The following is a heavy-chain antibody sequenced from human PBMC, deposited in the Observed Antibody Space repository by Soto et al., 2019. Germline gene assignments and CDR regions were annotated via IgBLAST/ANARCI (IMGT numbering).Heavy chain of an antibody. Sequence: EAQLVESGGGLVQPGGSLRLSCVASGFNFRSYSLSWVRQAPGKGLEWIAYIDTSSSLIYYADSVEGRFAISRDNAKNSLCLQVDSLRDEDTALYYCARDFLTGDAREAFDIWGQGTMVTVSS. V-gene: IGHV3-48*02. J-gene: IGHJ3*02. D-gene: IGHD7-27*01. CDR3: ARDFLTGDAREAFDI. CDR1: GFNFRSYS. CDR2: IDTSSSLI.